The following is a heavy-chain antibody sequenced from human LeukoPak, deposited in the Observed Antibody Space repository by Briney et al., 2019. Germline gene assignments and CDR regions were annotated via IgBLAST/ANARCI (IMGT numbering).Heavy chain of an antibody. CDR2: IKQDGSET. CDR1: GFTFSSYW. CDR3: ASRASSSWYYYYYYMDV. V-gene: IGHV3-7*01. D-gene: IGHD6-13*01. Sequence: GSLRLSCAASGFTFSSYWMSWVRQAPGKGLEWVANIKQDGSETYYVDSVKGRFAISRDNAKNSLYLQMNSLRAEDTAVYYCASRASSSWYYYYYYMDVWGKGTTVTISS. J-gene: IGHJ6*03.